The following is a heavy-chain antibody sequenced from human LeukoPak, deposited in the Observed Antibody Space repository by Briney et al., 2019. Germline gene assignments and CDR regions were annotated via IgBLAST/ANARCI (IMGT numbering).Heavy chain of an antibody. CDR3: ARGEHSVDS. D-gene: IGHD1/OR15-1a*01. V-gene: IGHV4-4*07. CDR1: GGAIGSHY. J-gene: IGHJ4*02. Sequence: SETLSLTCTVSGGAIGSHYWNWIRQPAGKGLEWIGRIYSSGYTNDNPFLKSRITMSVDMSKNQFSLRLNSVTAADTAVYYCARGEHSVDSWGQGMLVTVSS. CDR2: IYSSGYT.